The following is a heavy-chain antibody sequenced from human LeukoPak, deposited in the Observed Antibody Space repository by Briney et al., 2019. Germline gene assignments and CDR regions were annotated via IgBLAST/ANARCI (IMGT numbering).Heavy chain of an antibody. D-gene: IGHD2-21*01. Sequence: PGGSLRLSCAASGFTFSSYSMNWVRQAPGKGLEWVSSISSNSSYIYYADSVKGRFTISRDNAKNSLHLQMNSLRAEDTAVYYCARDGYCGGDCYSLFDYWGQGTLVSDSS. CDR3: ARDGYCGGDCYSLFDY. V-gene: IGHV3-21*01. CDR2: ISSNSSYI. J-gene: IGHJ4*02. CDR1: GFTFSSYS.